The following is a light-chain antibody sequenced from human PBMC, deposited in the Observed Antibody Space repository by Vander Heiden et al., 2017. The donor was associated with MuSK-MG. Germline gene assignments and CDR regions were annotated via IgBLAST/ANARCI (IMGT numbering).Light chain of an antibody. CDR3: QQYNNWPPYT. J-gene: IGKJ2*01. Sequence: EIVMTQSPATLSVSPGERATLSCRASQSVSSNLAWYQQKPGQAPRLLIYGASTRATGIPARISGSGYGTEFTLTISSRQSEDFAVYYCQQYNNWPPYTFGQGTKMEIK. V-gene: IGKV3-15*01. CDR2: GAS. CDR1: QSVSSN.